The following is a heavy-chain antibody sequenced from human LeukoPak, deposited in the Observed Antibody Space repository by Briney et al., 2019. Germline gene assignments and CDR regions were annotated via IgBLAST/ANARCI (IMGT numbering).Heavy chain of an antibody. CDR3: ARDSNGWYLLRESAFDI. CDR1: GGSISSSSYY. J-gene: IGHJ3*02. D-gene: IGHD6-19*01. Sequence: SETLSLTCTVSGGSISSSSYYWGWIRQPPGKGLEWIGSIYYSGSTYYNPSLKSRVTISVDTSKNQFSLKLSSVTAADTAVYYGARDSNGWYLLRESAFDIWGQGTMVTVSS. V-gene: IGHV4-39*07. CDR2: IYYSGST.